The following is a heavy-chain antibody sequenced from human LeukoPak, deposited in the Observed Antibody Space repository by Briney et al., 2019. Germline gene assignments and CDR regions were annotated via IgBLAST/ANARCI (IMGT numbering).Heavy chain of an antibody. V-gene: IGHV4-34*01. CDR2: INHSGST. D-gene: IGHD3-3*01. J-gene: IGHJ4*02. CDR1: GGSFSGYY. Sequence: SETLSLTCAVYGGSFSGYYWSWIRQPPGKGLEWIGEINHSGSTNYNPSLKSRVTISVDTSKNQFSLKLSSVTAADTAVYYCARRRVYYDFWSGYGYWGQGTLVTVSS. CDR3: ARRRVYYDFWSGYGY.